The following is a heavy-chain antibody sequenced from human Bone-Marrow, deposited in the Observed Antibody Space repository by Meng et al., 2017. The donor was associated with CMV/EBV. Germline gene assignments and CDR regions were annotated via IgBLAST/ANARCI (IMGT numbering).Heavy chain of an antibody. CDR3: AGGGPVFVGVPGARGKFDY. CDR2: IIPILGIA. Sequence: SVKVSCKASGLTFSSYAICWVRQAPGQGLEWMGGIIPILGIANYAQKFQGRVTITADKSTSTAYMELSSLRSEDTAVYYCAGGGPVFVGVPGARGKFDYWGQGTLVTVSS. D-gene: IGHD2-2*01. V-gene: IGHV1-69*10. J-gene: IGHJ4*02. CDR1: GLTFSSYA.